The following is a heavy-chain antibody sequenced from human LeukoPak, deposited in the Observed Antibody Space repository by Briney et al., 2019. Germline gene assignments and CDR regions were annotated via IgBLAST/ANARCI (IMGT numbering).Heavy chain of an antibody. CDR1: GGSISGSNYN. CDR2: LYFSGST. Sequence: SETLSLTCTVSGGSISGSNYNWGWIRQPPGKGLEWIGSLYFSGSTHYNPSLRSRVSIFVDTSRDQFSLRLNSVTAADTAVYYCARHRGSSSWYDYWGQGTLVTVSS. V-gene: IGHV4-39*01. J-gene: IGHJ4*02. CDR3: ARHRGSSSWYDY. D-gene: IGHD6-13*01.